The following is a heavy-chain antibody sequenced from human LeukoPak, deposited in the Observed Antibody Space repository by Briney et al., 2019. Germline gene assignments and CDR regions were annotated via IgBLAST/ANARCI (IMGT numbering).Heavy chain of an antibody. CDR1: GYTLTELS. J-gene: IGHJ3*02. D-gene: IGHD4-17*01. CDR3: ATSLTTIDAFDI. V-gene: IGHV1-24*01. Sequence: ASVKVSCKVSGYTLTELSMHWVRQAPGKGLEWMGGFDPEDGETIYAQKFQGRVIMTEDTSTDTAYMELSSLRSEDTAVYYCATSLTTIDAFDIWGQGTMVTVSS. CDR2: FDPEDGET.